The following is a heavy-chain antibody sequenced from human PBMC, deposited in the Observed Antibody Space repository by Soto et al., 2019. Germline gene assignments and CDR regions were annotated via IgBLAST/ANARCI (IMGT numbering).Heavy chain of an antibody. V-gene: IGHV2-5*01. J-gene: IGHJ4*02. CDR2: IYGNDVK. D-gene: IGHD6-6*01. CDR3: AHRPIYTSTSFYSDY. Sequence: QITLKESGPTLVKPTQTLTLTCTFSGFSLSTSGVGVGWIRQPPGKALEWLALIYGNDVKRYSPSLKNRLTITNDTSKNPVVLTMTNMDTVDTVTYYCAHRPIYTSTSFYSDYWGQGTLVTVSS. CDR1: GFSLSTSGVG.